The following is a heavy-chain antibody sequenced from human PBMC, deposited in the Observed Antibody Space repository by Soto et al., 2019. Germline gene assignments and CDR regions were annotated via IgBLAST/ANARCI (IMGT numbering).Heavy chain of an antibody. CDR2: ISHDGNNR. J-gene: IGHJ4*02. D-gene: IGHD3-22*01. CDR3: AKHQTPSYYYDTRGYPLDF. V-gene: IGHV3-30*18. CDR1: GFTFSNYD. Sequence: AGGSLRLSCAASGFTFSNYDMHWVRQAPGKGLEWVAVISHDGNNRVYSDSVKGRFTISRDNPKNTLYLQMNSLRDEDTAVYYCAKHQTPSYYYDTRGYPLDFWGKGTLVTVSS.